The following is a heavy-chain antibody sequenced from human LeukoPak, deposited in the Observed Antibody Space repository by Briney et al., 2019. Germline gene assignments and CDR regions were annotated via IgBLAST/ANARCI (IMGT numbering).Heavy chain of an antibody. CDR1: GYTFTSYG. Sequence: ASVKVSCKASGYTFTSYGISWVRQAPGQGLEWMGWISAYNGNTNYAQKFQGRVTMTRDTSISTAYMELSRLRSDDTAVYYCARDYCSSTSCYIHDYWGQGTLVTVSS. CDR2: ISAYNGNT. CDR3: ARDYCSSTSCYIHDY. J-gene: IGHJ4*02. D-gene: IGHD2-2*02. V-gene: IGHV1-18*01.